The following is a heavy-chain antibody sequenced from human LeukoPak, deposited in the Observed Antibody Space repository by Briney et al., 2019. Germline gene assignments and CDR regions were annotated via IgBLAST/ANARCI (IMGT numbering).Heavy chain of an antibody. CDR2: IIPILGIA. CDR1: GGTFISYT. V-gene: IGHV1-69*04. CDR3: ARDPFYLGYSSSWFDY. Sequence: SVKVSCKASGGTFISYTISWVRQAPGQGLEWMGRIIPILGIANYAQKFQGRVTITADKSTSTAYMELSSLRSEDTAVYYCARDPFYLGYSSSWFDYWGQGTLVTVSS. D-gene: IGHD6-13*01. J-gene: IGHJ4*02.